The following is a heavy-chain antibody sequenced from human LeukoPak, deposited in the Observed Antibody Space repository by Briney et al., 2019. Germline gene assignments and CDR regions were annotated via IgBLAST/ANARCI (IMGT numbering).Heavy chain of an antibody. CDR1: GFTVSSDY. CDR3: ARDGSGHVFDY. Sequence: SGGSLRLSCAASGFTVSSDYMSWVRQAPGKGLEWVSVIYRDGSTYYADSVKGRFTISRDNSRNTLYLQMNSLGADDTAMYYCARDGSGHVFDYWGQGTLVTVSS. CDR2: IYRDGST. D-gene: IGHD3-10*01. J-gene: IGHJ4*02. V-gene: IGHV3-66*01.